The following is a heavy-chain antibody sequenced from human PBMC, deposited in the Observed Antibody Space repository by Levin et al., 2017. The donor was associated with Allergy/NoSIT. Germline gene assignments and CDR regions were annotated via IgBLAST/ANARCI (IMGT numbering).Heavy chain of an antibody. Sequence: SQTLSLTCAVYGEPLSGFSWSWIRQPPGKGPEWIGEINDRGSTNYNPSLMSRVTMSVDTSKNKISLKLSSVTAADTAVYYCARELVAMRCCADYWGQGTLVTVS. D-gene: IGHD2-2*01. V-gene: IGHV4-34*01. CDR2: INDRGST. J-gene: IGHJ4*02. CDR1: GEPLSGFS. CDR3: ARELVAMRCCADY.